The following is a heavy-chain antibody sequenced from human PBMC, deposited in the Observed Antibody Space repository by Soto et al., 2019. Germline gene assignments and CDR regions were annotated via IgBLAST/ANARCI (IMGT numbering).Heavy chain of an antibody. CDR1: GYTFTNFA. CDR3: ARGGAARHLDS. J-gene: IGHJ5*01. D-gene: IGHD6-6*01. Sequence: ASVQVSCKTSGYTFTNFALSWVRQAPGQGLEWIGFVSANNGFTHFAQKFQGRVSVKTDTSTNTVYLDLRSLSSDDTAVYYCARGGAARHLDSWGQGTPVTVSS. V-gene: IGHV1-18*01. CDR2: VSANNGFT.